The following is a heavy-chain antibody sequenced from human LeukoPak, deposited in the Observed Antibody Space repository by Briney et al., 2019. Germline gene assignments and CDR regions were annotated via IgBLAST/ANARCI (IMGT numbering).Heavy chain of an antibody. D-gene: IGHD2-21*01. CDR1: GFTFSSYG. J-gene: IGHJ6*03. CDR2: ISYDGSNK. Sequence: SLRLSCAAFGFTFSSYGMHWVRQAPGKGLEWVAVISYDGSNKYYADSVKGGFTISRDNSKNTLYLQMNSLRAEDTAVYYCAKVMWPRGDYYYMDVWGKGTTVTVSS. CDR3: AKVMWPRGDYYYMDV. V-gene: IGHV3-30*18.